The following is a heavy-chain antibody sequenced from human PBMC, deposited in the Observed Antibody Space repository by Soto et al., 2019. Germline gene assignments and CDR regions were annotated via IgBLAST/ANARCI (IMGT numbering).Heavy chain of an antibody. D-gene: IGHD2-15*01. CDR2: ISSSSSTI. J-gene: IGHJ4*02. V-gene: IGHV3-48*02. Sequence: EVQLVDSGGGLVQPGGSLRLSCAASGFTFSTYSMNWVRQAPGKGLEWVSYISSSSSTIYFADSVRGRFTIYRDNAKNSLYLQMNSLRDEDTAVYYCARGACSGGSCYCWNQYFDYWGQGTLVTVSS. CDR3: ARGACSGGSCYCWNQYFDY. CDR1: GFTFSTYS.